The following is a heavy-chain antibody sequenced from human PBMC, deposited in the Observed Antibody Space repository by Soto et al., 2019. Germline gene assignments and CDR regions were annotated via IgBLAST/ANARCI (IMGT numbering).Heavy chain of an antibody. CDR3: ARDVGDSGSHWFDP. CDR1: GYIFSNYY. Sequence: QVQLVQSGAEVKKPGASVEVSCRASGYIFSNYYIHWVRQAPGQGLEWMGIINPSGSSTRYAQKFQGRVTMTRDTSSSTVYMELSSLRFDDTAVYYCARDVGDSGSHWFDPWGQGSLVTVSS. J-gene: IGHJ5*02. V-gene: IGHV1-46*01. D-gene: IGHD1-26*01. CDR2: INPSGSST.